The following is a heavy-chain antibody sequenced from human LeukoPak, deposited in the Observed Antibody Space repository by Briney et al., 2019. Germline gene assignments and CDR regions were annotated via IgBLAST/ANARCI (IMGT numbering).Heavy chain of an antibody. CDR3: AREVTVELLRFGEYFDY. CDR2: IKQDGSEK. CDR1: GFTFSSYW. Sequence: GGSLRLSCAASGFTFSSYWMSWVRQAPGKGLEWVANIKQDGSEKYYVDSVKGRFTISRDNAKNSLYLQMNSLRAEDTAVYYCAREVTVELLRFGEYFDYWGQGTLVTVSS. V-gene: IGHV3-7*01. J-gene: IGHJ4*02. D-gene: IGHD3-10*01.